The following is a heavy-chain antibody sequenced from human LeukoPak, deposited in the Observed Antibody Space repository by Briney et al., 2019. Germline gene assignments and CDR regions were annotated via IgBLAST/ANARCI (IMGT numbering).Heavy chain of an antibody. J-gene: IGHJ4*02. D-gene: IGHD6-13*01. CDR1: GGTFSSYA. CDR2: IIPIFGTA. Sequence: ASVKVSCKASGGTFSSYAISWVRQAPGQGLEWMGGIIPIFGTANYAQKFQGRVTITTDESTSTAYMELSSLRSEDTAVYYCAREGAAAESGYFDYWGQGTLVTVSS. V-gene: IGHV1-69*05. CDR3: AREGAAAESGYFDY.